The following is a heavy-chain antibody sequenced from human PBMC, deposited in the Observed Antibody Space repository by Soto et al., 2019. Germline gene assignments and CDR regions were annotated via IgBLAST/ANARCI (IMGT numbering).Heavy chain of an antibody. V-gene: IGHV3-53*01. CDR1: GFTVSSNY. D-gene: IGHD4-17*01. CDR3: AHPRGYGVFDAVDI. Sequence: VQLVESGGGLVQPGGSLRLSCAASGFTVSSNYMTWVRQAPGKGLEWVSVIYSGGNTYYADSVKGRFTISRDNSKNTLYLQMRSLRPEDTAVYYCAHPRGYGVFDAVDIWGQGTMVTVSS. J-gene: IGHJ3*02. CDR2: IYSGGNT.